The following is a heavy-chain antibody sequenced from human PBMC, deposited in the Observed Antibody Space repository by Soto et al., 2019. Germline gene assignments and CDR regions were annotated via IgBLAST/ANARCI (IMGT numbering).Heavy chain of an antibody. CDR3: ARDRNSGYDYYYYGMDV. V-gene: IGHV1-46*01. Sequence: ASVKVSCKASGYTFTSYYMHWVRQAPGQGLEWMGLINPSGGSTSYAQKFQGRVTMTRDMSTSTVYMELSSLRSEDTAVYYCARDRNSGYDYYYYGMDVWGQGTTVTVSS. D-gene: IGHD5-12*01. CDR1: GYTFTSYY. CDR2: INPSGGST. J-gene: IGHJ6*02.